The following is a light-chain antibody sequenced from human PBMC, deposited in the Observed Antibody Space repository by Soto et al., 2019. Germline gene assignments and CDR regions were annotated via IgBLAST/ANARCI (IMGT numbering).Light chain of an antibody. J-gene: IGKJ1*01. CDR3: QKYNSAPWT. CDR2: AAS. V-gene: IGKV1-27*01. CDR1: QGISNF. Sequence: DIQMTQSPSSLSASVGDRVTITCRASQGISNFLAWHQQKPGKVPKLLIYAASTLQSGVPSRFSGSGSGTDVGLAMTSLQPEDVATYYCQKYNSAPWTFGQGTKVEIK.